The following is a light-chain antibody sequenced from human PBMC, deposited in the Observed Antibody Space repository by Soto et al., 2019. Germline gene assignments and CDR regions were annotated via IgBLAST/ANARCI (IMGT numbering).Light chain of an antibody. CDR2: EAT. Sequence: QSVLTQPASVSGSPEQSITISCTGTSNDVGRYNLVSWYQQHPGKAPQVMIYEATKRPSGVSNRFSGSKSGNTASLTISGLRAEDEADYYCCAYAGSGTVVFGAGTTLTVL. CDR3: CAYAGSGTVV. V-gene: IGLV2-23*01. J-gene: IGLJ3*02. CDR1: SNDVGRYNL.